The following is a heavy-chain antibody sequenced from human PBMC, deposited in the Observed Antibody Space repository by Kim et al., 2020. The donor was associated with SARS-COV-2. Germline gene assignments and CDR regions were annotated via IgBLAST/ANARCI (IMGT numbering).Heavy chain of an antibody. D-gene: IGHD3-10*01. CDR2: IYYNGNT. J-gene: IGHJ5*02. Sequence: SETLSLTCSVSGGSISTSTNSWGWIRQPPGKGLEWIGSIYYNGNTHYNPSLKSRVTISVETSKNQLSLELTSVTAADTAVYYCARSAALVRGLIEETTTWFDPWGQGTLVTVS. CDR3: ARSAALVRGLIEETTTWFDP. V-gene: IGHV4-39*01. CDR1: GGSISTSTNS.